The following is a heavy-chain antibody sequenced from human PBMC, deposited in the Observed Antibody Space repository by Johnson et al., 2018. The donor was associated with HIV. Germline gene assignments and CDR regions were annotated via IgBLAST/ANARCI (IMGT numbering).Heavy chain of an antibody. CDR1: GFSFSDYD. Sequence: VQLVESGGGVVQPGRSLRLSCAASGFSFSDYDMHWVRQLTGKSLEWVSAIGTAGDTFYPGSVKGRFTISRENPKNSLYLQMNSLRAGDTAIYYCARGGSSGWSGFLAFDIWGQGTMVTVSS. J-gene: IGHJ3*02. CDR3: ARGGSSGWSGFLAFDI. V-gene: IGHV3-13*01. CDR2: IGTAGDT. D-gene: IGHD6-19*01.